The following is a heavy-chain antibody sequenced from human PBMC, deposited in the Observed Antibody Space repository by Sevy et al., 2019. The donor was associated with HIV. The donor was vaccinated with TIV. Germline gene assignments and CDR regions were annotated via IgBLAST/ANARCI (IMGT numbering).Heavy chain of an antibody. J-gene: IGHJ3*02. D-gene: IGHD2-15*01. CDR1: GGSISSSSYY. CDR3: ARLRGGAAALGDI. Sequence: SETLSLTCTVSGGSISSSSYYWGWIRQPPGKGLEWIGCIYYSGSTYYNPSLKSRVTISVDTSKNQFSLKLSSVTAADTAVYYCARLRGGAAALGDIWGQGTMVTVSS. CDR2: IYYSGST. V-gene: IGHV4-39*01.